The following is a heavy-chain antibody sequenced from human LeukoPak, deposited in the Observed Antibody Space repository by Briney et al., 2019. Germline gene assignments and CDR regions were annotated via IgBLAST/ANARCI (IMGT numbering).Heavy chain of an antibody. Sequence: ASVKVSCKASGYTFTGYYMHWVRQATGQGIEWMGWMNPNSGNTGYAQKFQGRVTITRNTSISTAYMELSSLRSEDTAVYYCARGLAAAGYFDYRGQGTLVTVSS. V-gene: IGHV1-8*03. CDR1: GYTFTGYY. D-gene: IGHD6-13*01. J-gene: IGHJ4*02. CDR2: MNPNSGNT. CDR3: ARGLAAAGYFDY.